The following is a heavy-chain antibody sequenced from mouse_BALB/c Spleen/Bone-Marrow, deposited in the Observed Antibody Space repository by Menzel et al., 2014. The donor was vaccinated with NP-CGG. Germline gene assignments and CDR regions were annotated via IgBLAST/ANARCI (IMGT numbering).Heavy chain of an antibody. CDR2: IRNKANGYTT. J-gene: IGHJ3*01. Sequence: DVKLVESGGGLVQPGGPLRLSCATSGFTFTDYYMSWVRQPPGKALEWLGFIRNKANGYTTEYSASVKGRFTISRDNSQSILYLQMNTLRAEDSATYYCARGWITTGFAYWGQGTLVTVSA. V-gene: IGHV7-3*02. CDR1: GFTFTDYY. D-gene: IGHD1-1*01. CDR3: ARGWITTGFAY.